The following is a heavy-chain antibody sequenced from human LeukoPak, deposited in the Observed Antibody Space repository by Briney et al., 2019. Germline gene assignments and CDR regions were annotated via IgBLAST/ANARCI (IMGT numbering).Heavy chain of an antibody. D-gene: IGHD6-19*01. CDR3: ATWIAVAGVSYSGVGRYYYGMDV. CDR1: GFTFDDYA. V-gene: IGHV3-9*01. CDR2: ISWNSGSI. Sequence: PGGSLRLSCAASGFTFDDYAMHWVRQAPGKGLEWVSGISWNSGSIGYADSVKGRFTISRDNAKNSLYLQMNSLRAEDTAVYYCATWIAVAGVSYSGVGRYYYGMDVWGQGTTVTVSS. J-gene: IGHJ6*02.